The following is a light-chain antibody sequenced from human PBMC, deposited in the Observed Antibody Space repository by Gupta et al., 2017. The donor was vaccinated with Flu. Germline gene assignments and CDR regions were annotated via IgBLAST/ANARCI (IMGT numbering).Light chain of an antibody. CDR3: QSYDSSLSCYV. CDR2: GNS. V-gene: IGLV1-40*01. CDR1: SSNIGAGYD. Sequence: QSVLTPPPSVSGAPGQRVTISCTGSSSNIGAGYDVHGYQQLPGTAPKLLIYGNSNRPSGGPDRFSGSKSGTSASLAITGLQAEDEADYYGQSYDSSLSCYVFGTGTKFTVL. J-gene: IGLJ1*01.